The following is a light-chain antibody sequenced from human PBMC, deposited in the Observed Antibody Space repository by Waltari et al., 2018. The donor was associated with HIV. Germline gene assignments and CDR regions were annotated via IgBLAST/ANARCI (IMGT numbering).Light chain of an antibody. CDR2: DAS. Sequence: DTQMTQSPSSLSASIGDRVTITCRASQNVFKFLSWYRQKSGKAPELLISDASRLQSGVPARFSGSGSGTDFVLTVSGLQFEDFATYYCLQTFTTPLTVGPGTKVDIK. CDR3: LQTFTTPLT. CDR1: QNVFKF. J-gene: IGKJ3*01. V-gene: IGKV1-39*01.